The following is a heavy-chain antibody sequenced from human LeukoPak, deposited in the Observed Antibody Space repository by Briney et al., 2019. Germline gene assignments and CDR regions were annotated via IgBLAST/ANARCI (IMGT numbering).Heavy chain of an antibody. V-gene: IGHV3-74*01. CDR3: TTDTFGARDS. CDR2: INEDGSST. D-gene: IGHD3-10*01. J-gene: IGHJ4*02. Sequence: PGGSLRLSCAASGYTFSRYWMHWVRQGPGKGLVWVSHINEDGSSTSYAESVRGRFTISRDNAKNTLYLQMNSLRAEDAAVYYCTTDTFGARDSWGQGTLVTVSS. CDR1: GYTFSRYW.